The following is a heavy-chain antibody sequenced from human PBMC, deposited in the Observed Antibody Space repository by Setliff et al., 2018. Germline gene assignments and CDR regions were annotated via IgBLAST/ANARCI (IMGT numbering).Heavy chain of an antibody. Sequence: PGGSLRLSCAASGFRFGDFGMHWVRQTPGKGLEWIGHIRFDGRKQNYADSVTGRFTISRDNSKSTVYLLLNGLTVDDTAMYYCAKFSRYTDSQGEFDFWGQGALVTVSS. CDR1: GFRFGDFG. CDR3: AKFSRYTDSQGEFDF. D-gene: IGHD1-20*01. V-gene: IGHV3-30*02. CDR2: IRFDGRKQ. J-gene: IGHJ4*02.